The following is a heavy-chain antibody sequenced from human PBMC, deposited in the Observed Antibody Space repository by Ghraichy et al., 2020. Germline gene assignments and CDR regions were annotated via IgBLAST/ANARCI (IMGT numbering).Heavy chain of an antibody. Sequence: SETLSLTCTVSGGSISSSSHYWVWIRQPPGKGLEWIGAIYYSGTTYYNPSLTSRVTISVDTPKNQFSLKLSSVAAADTAVYYCARLMGFTTASFLRGLDVWGRGTTVTVSS. D-gene: IGHD2-8*01. CDR3: ARLMGFTTASFLRGLDV. V-gene: IGHV4-39*01. J-gene: IGHJ6*02. CDR1: GGSISSSSHY. CDR2: IYYSGTT.